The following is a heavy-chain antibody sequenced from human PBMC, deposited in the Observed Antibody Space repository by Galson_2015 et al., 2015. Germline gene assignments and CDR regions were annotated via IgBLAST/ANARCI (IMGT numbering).Heavy chain of an antibody. V-gene: IGHV3-11*06. D-gene: IGHD3-3*01. CDR3: ARQILDYDFWSGYYPTNFDY. J-gene: IGHJ4*02. Sequence: GRFTISRDNAKNSLYLQMNSLGAEDTAVYYCARQILDYDFWSGYYPTNFDYWSQGTLVTVSS.